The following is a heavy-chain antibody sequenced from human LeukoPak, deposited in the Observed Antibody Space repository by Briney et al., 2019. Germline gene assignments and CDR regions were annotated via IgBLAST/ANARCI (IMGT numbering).Heavy chain of an antibody. CDR1: GFAFSSYW. D-gene: IGHD3-10*01. J-gene: IGHJ4*02. CDR2: IKQDGSEK. Sequence: GGSLRLSCAASGFAFSSYWMSWVRQAPGKGLEWVANIKQDGSEKYYVDSVKGRFTISRDNAKNSLYLQMNSLRAEDTAVYYCARDAGSGSCPMEYYFDYWGQGTLVTVSS. CDR3: ARDAGSGSCPMEYYFDY. V-gene: IGHV3-7*01.